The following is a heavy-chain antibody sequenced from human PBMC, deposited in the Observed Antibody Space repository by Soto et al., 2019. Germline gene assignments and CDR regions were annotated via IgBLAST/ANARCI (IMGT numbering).Heavy chain of an antibody. CDR2: ISWNSGSI. Sequence: EVQLVESGGGLVQPGRSLRLSCAASGFTFDDYAMHWVRRAPGKGLEWVSGISWNSGSIGYADSVKGRFTISRDNAKNSLYLQMNSLRAEDTALYYCAKDYSSSSLGYFDYWGQGTLVTVSS. D-gene: IGHD6-6*01. J-gene: IGHJ4*02. V-gene: IGHV3-9*01. CDR3: AKDYSSSSLGYFDY. CDR1: GFTFDDYA.